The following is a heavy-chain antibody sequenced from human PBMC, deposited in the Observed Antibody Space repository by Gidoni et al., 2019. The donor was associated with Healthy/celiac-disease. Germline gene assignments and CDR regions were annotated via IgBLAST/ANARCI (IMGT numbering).Heavy chain of an antibody. D-gene: IGHD3-22*01. CDR3: HIWGDSSGYGDY. J-gene: IGHJ4*02. Sequence: QLQLVQSGAEVNKPGASVKVSCKASGYTFTGYYMHWVRQAPVQGLEWMGWINPNSGGTNYAQKLQGRVTMTRDTSISTAYMELSRLRSDDTAVYYCHIWGDSSGYGDYWGQGTLVTVSS. CDR2: INPNSGGT. CDR1: GYTFTGYY. V-gene: IGHV1-2*02.